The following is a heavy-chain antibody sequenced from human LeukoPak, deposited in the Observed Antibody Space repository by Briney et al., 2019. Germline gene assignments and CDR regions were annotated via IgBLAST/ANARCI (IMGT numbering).Heavy chain of an antibody. Sequence: GGSLRLSCAASGFTFDDYGMSWVRQAPGKGLEWVSGINWNGGRAGHADSVKGRFTISRENAKNSLFLQMNSLRAKDTALYYCARCNYDILTGYTFDYWGQGTLVTVSS. D-gene: IGHD3-9*01. J-gene: IGHJ4*02. CDR3: ARCNYDILTGYTFDY. CDR1: GFTFDDYG. CDR2: INWNGGRA. V-gene: IGHV3-20*04.